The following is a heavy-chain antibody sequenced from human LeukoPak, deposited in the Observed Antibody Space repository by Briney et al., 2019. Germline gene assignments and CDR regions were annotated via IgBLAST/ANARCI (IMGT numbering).Heavy chain of an antibody. V-gene: IGHV4-59*01. CDR1: GGSFSGYY. CDR3: ARDVRYCSGGSCYSGDYYYYGMDV. D-gene: IGHD2-15*01. Sequence: SETLSLTCAVYGGSFSGYYWSWIRQPPGKGLEWIGYIYYSGSTNYNPSLKSRVTISVDTSKNQFSLKLSSVTAADTAVYYCARDVRYCSGGSCYSGDYYYYGMDVWGQGTTVTVSS. CDR2: IYYSGST. J-gene: IGHJ6*02.